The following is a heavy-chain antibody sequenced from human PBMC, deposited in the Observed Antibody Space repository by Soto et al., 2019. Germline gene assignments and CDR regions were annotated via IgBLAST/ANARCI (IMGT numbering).Heavy chain of an antibody. J-gene: IGHJ3*02. CDR3: ARYSRPEFDAFDI. V-gene: IGHV4-61*01. CDR2: IHYSGST. D-gene: IGHD6-13*01. CDR1: GGSVSSGSYY. Sequence: SETLSLTCTVSGGSVSSGSYYWNWIRQPPGKGLEWIGFIHYSGSTNYNPSLKSRVTISGDTSKKQFSLKLHSVTAADTAVYYCARYSRPEFDAFDIWGQGTMVTVSS.